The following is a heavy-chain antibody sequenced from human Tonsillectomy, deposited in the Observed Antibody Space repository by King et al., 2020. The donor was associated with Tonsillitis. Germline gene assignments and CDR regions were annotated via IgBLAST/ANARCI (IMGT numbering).Heavy chain of an antibody. V-gene: IGHV4-59*01. D-gene: IGHD3-22*01. CDR1: GGSNSSNY. CDR2: IYDSGTT. Sequence: QLQESGPGLVKPSETLSLTCTVSGGSNSSNYWTWIRQPPGKRLEWIGYIYDSGTTNYNPSLESRVTISVDTSKNQFSLKLSSVTAADTAVYYCARDKGDYDSSGYDWGQGTLVTVSS. CDR3: ARDKGDYDSSGYD. J-gene: IGHJ4*02.